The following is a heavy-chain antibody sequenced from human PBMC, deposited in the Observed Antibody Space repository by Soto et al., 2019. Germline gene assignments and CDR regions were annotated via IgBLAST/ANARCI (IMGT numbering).Heavy chain of an antibody. CDR1: GFTFSSYG. CDR2: IWYDGSNK. J-gene: IGHJ4*02. CDR3: AREGYGGNPLDY. Sequence: PGGSLRLSCAASGFTFSSYGMHWVRQAPGKGLEWVAVIWYDGSNKYYADSAKGRFTISRDNSKNTLYLQMNSLRAEDTAVYYCAREGYGGNPLDYWGQGTLVTVSS. V-gene: IGHV3-33*01. D-gene: IGHD4-17*01.